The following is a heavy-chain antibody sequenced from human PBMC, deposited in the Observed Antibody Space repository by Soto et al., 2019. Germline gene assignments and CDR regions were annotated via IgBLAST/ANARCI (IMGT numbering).Heavy chain of an antibody. CDR3: PTETDVWFSALDI. D-gene: IGHD3-10*01. CDR2: ISGSCTTA. V-gene: IGHV3-23*01. CDR1: RCS. J-gene: IGHJ4*03. Sequence: RCSMSRFHQTTGKGLEWVSAISGSCTTAYYADSMKGRFTFSRDNSKKTMYLQINSLRADNTAVYYCPTETDVWFSALDIWGQGTLPTDPS.